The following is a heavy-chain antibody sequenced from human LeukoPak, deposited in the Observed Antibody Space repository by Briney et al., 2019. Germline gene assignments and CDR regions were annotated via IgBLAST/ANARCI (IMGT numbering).Heavy chain of an antibody. CDR3: AREMDSSSDNTTDY. J-gene: IGHJ4*02. Sequence: GASVKASCKASGGTFISFAISCVRQATGHGLEWMGTFNPSGGSTSYAQKFQGRVTMTRDTSTSTVYMELSSLRSEDTAVYYCAREMDSSSDNTTDYWGQGTLVTVSS. CDR1: GGTFISFA. D-gene: IGHD6-6*01. CDR2: FNPSGGST. V-gene: IGHV1-46*01.